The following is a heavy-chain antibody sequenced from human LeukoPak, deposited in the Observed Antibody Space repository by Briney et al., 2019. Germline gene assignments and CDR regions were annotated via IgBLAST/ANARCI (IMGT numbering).Heavy chain of an antibody. CDR1: GGSFSGYY. Sequence: SETLSLTCAVYGGSFSGYYWSWIRQPPGRGLEWIGEINHSGSTNYNPSLKSRVTISVDTSKNQFSLNLSSVTAADTAVYYCARTPRGYNYYMDLWGKGTTVTVSS. CDR2: INHSGST. J-gene: IGHJ6*03. D-gene: IGHD2-15*01. V-gene: IGHV4-34*01. CDR3: ARTPRGYNYYMDL.